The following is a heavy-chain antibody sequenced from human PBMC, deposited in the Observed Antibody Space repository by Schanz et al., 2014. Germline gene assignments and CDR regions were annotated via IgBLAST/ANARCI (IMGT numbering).Heavy chain of an antibody. CDR3: ARGGFFDSTSFDS. CDR2: IGVDGTTT. V-gene: IGHV3-23*04. CDR1: GFTFSGFW. D-gene: IGHD2-2*01. Sequence: VQLVESGGGLVQPGGSLRLSCAASGFTFSGFWMTWVRQAPGKGLEWVSVIGVDGTTTYYADSVKGRFTISRDNSKNTLYLQMNSLRVEDTAVYYCARGGFFDSTSFDSWGQGTLVTVSS. J-gene: IGHJ4*02.